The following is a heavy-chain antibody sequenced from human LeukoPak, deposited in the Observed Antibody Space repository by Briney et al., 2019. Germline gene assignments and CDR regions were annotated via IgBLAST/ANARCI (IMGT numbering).Heavy chain of an antibody. D-gene: IGHD6-13*01. CDR3: ARNNAEYSIAVAGTGRFDP. CDR1: GFTFSYYT. CDR2: ISSSSTYI. V-gene: IGHV3-21*01. Sequence: GGSLRLSCAASGFTFSYYTMIWVRQAPGRGLEWVSFISSSSTYIYYADSVKGRFTISRDNAKNSLYLQTNSLRAEDTAVYYCARNNAEYSIAVAGTGRFDPWGQGTLVTVSS. J-gene: IGHJ5*02.